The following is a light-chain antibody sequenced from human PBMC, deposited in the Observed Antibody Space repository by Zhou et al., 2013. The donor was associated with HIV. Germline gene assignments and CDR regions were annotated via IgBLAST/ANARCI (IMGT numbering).Light chain of an antibody. Sequence: EFVLTQSPGTLSLSPGERATLSCRASQSVITNLAWYRQKPDQPPRLLIYGASIRASDVPARISGSGSGTEFTLTISGLQSEDFAVYYCLQRASWPRTFGQGTRVEV. J-gene: IGKJ1*01. CDR1: QSVITN. V-gene: IGKV3-11*01. CDR2: GAS. CDR3: LQRASWPRT.